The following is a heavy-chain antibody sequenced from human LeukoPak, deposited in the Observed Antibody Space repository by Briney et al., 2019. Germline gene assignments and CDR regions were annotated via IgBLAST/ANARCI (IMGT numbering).Heavy chain of an antibody. J-gene: IGHJ6*03. V-gene: IGHV6-1*01. CDR1: GDSVSSNSAA. D-gene: IGHD5-12*01. Sequence: SQTLSLTCAISGDSVSSNSAAWNWIRQSPSRGLEWLGRTYYRSKWYNDYAVSVKSRITINPDTSKDQFSLQLNSVTPEDTAVYYCAREEATTTRGYYYYYMDVWGKGTTVTVSS. CDR2: TYYRSKWYN. CDR3: AREEATTTRGYYYYYMDV.